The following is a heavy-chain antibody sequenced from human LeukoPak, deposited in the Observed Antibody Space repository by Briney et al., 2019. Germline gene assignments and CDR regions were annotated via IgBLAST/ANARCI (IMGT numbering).Heavy chain of an antibody. J-gene: IGHJ4*02. D-gene: IGHD3-22*01. CDR2: IYTSGST. CDR3: ARHDVDYDSSGYYY. V-gene: IGHV4-4*07. CDR1: GGSISSYY. Sequence: SETLSLTCTVSGGSISSYYWSWIRQPAGKGLEWIGRIYTSGSTNYNPSLKSRVTMSVDTSKNQFSLKLSSVTAADTAVYYCARHDVDYDSSGYYYWGQGTLVTVSS.